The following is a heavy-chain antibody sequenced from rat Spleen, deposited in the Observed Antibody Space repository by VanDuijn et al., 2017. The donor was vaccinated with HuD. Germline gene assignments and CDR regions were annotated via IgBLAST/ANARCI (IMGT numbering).Heavy chain of an antibody. CDR1: GFSLTSYT. J-gene: IGHJ3*01. Sequence: QVQLKESGPGLVQPSQTLSLTCTVSGFSLTSYTVSWVRQPPGKGLEWIAAISSGGNKYYNSALKSRLSISRDTSKSQVFLKMNSLQTEDTAMYFCARYGYQGAYWGQGTLVTVSS. CDR2: ISSGGNK. D-gene: IGHD1-7*01. V-gene: IGHV2-6*01. CDR3: ARYGYQGAY.